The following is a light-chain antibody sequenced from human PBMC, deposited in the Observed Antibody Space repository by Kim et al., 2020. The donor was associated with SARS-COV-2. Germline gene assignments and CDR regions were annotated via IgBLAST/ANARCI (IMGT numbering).Light chain of an antibody. CDR1: SLRSYY. CDR3: HSRDSSLNRL. CDR2: GDN. Sequence: ALGQTVRITCQGNSLRSYYASWYQQKPGQAPINVIFGDNNRPSGIPDRFSGSRSGNTASLTISGAQAGDEADYYCHSRDSSLNRLFGGGTKVTVL. J-gene: IGLJ3*02. V-gene: IGLV3-19*01.